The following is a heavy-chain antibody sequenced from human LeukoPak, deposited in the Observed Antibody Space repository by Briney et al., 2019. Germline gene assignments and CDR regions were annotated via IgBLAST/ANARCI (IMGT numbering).Heavy chain of an antibody. V-gene: IGHV3-15*01. CDR2: VRSKSDAGTM. CDR3: GGRRV. Sequence: GGSLRLSCTASGFNLRSAWMSWARQAPGKGLEWVGRVRSKSDAGTMDYAAHVQGRFSISRDDSKNMVYLDMNSLKTEDTAVYYCGGRRVWGNGTVVTVSS. D-gene: IGHD3-16*01. CDR1: GFNLRSAW. J-gene: IGHJ6*04.